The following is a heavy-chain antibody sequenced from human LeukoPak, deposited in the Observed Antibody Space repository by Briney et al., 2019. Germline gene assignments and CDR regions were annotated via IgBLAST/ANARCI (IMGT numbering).Heavy chain of an antibody. CDR2: IFYSGST. D-gene: IGHD3-10*01. CDR3: ARAGPWQIDP. Sequence: SQTLSLTCTVSGGSISSYYWSWIRQPPGKGLEWIGHIFYSGSTNYNPSLKSRVTMSVDRSKNLFSLRLRSVTAADTAVYYCARAGPWQIDPWGQGTLATVSS. V-gene: IGHV4-59*01. CDR1: GGSISSYY. J-gene: IGHJ5*02.